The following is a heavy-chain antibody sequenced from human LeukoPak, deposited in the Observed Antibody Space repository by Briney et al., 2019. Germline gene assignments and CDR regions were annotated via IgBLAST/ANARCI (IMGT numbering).Heavy chain of an antibody. V-gene: IGHV3-74*01. CDR2: INTNGSPT. CDR3: RIVVVTAIKDY. Sequence: PGGSLRLSCAASGFTFSSYWMHWVRQAPGKGLVWVARINTNGSPTQYADSVKGRFTISRDNSKNTLYLQMNSLRAEDTAVYYCRIVVVTAIKDYWGQGTLVTVSS. CDR1: GFTFSSYW. J-gene: IGHJ4*02. D-gene: IGHD2-21*02.